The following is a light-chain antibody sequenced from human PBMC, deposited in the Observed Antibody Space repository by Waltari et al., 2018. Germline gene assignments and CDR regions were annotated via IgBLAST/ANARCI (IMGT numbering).Light chain of an antibody. CDR3: QQYNNWPLT. V-gene: IGKV3-15*01. J-gene: IGKJ5*01. CDR1: QSVSSN. CDR2: GAS. Sequence: EIVMTQSPATLPVSPGERATPSCRASQSVSSNLAWYQQKPGQAPRLLIYGASTRATGIPARFSGSGSGTEFTLTISSLQSEDFAVYYCQQYNNWPLTFGQGTRLEIK.